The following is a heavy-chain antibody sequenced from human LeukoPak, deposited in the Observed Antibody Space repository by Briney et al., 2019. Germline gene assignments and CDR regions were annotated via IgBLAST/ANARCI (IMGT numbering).Heavy chain of an antibody. Sequence: GGSLRLSCAASGFTFSTYAMTWVRQAPGKGLEWVSAIGGSTGSTNYADSVKGRFTISRDNSKNTLYLQMNGLRAEDTAVYYCAKDLYGDYGGLDYWGQGTLVTVSS. D-gene: IGHD4-17*01. CDR2: IGGSTGST. CDR1: GFTFSTYA. J-gene: IGHJ4*02. V-gene: IGHV3-23*01. CDR3: AKDLYGDYGGLDY.